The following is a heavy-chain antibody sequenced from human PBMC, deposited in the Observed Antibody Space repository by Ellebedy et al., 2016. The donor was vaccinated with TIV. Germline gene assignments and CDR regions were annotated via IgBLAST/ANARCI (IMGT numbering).Heavy chain of an antibody. J-gene: IGHJ4*02. CDR3: ARPRDVTGTWNDY. V-gene: IGHV4-4*02. D-gene: IGHD1-7*01. Sequence: MPSETLSLTCAVSGGSISSSNWWSWVRQPPGKGLEWIGEIYHSGSTNYNPSLKSRVTISVDTSKNQFSLKLRPVTAADTAVYYCARPRDVTGTWNDYWGQGTLVTVSS. CDR1: GGSISSSNW. CDR2: IYHSGST.